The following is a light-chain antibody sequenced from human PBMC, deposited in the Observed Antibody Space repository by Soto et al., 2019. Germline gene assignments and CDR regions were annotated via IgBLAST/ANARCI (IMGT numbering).Light chain of an antibody. CDR3: QQFNDWPRT. CDR1: QSVSSN. J-gene: IGKJ1*01. Sequence: DIVMTQSPATLSVSPGERATLSCRASQSVSSNLAWYQQKPGQAPRLLIYGASTRATGIPARFSGSGSGTEFTLTISSLQSEDFAVYYCQQFNDWPRTFGLGTKVDIK. V-gene: IGKV3-15*01. CDR2: GAS.